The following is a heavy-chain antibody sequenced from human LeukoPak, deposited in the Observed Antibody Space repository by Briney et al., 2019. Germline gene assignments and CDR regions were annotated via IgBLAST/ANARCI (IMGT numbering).Heavy chain of an antibody. CDR1: GFTFTSYA. V-gene: IGHV3-23*01. J-gene: IGHJ4*02. D-gene: IGHD3-3*01. CDR3: AKDSITIFGVVQR. Sequence: PGGSLRLSCAASGFTFTSYAMTWVRQTPGKGLEWVSAISGSGGSTYYADSVKGRFTISRDNSKNTLYLQMNSLRAEDTAVYYCAKDSITIFGVVQRWGQGTLVTVSS. CDR2: ISGSGGST.